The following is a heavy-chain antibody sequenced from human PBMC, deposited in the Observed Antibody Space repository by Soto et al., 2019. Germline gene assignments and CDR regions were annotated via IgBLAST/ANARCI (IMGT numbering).Heavy chain of an antibody. D-gene: IGHD1-1*01. V-gene: IGHV1-69*12. J-gene: IGHJ4*02. CDR2: IIPMYGTT. CDR3: ARIGTLDWIDDY. CDR1: GGTFRSYV. Sequence: QVQLVQSGAEVKKPGSSVKVSCKASGGTFRSYVTSWVRQAPGQGLEWLGGIIPMYGTTYYAQTFQGRVTISADESTSTGFMELSSLRSEDTAVYYCARIGTLDWIDDYWGQGTLVTVSS.